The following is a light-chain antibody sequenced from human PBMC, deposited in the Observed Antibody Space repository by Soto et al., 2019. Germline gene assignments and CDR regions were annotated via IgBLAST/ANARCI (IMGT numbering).Light chain of an antibody. CDR2: GAS. Sequence: EIVLTQSPGTLSLSPGERATLSCRASQSVSSSYLAWYQQKPGQAPRLLIYGASSRATGIPDRFSGSGSGTDFTLTISRLETEDFAVYYCQQYGSSPSPFGGGTKVEIK. CDR3: QQYGSSPSP. J-gene: IGKJ4*01. CDR1: QSVSSSY. V-gene: IGKV3-20*01.